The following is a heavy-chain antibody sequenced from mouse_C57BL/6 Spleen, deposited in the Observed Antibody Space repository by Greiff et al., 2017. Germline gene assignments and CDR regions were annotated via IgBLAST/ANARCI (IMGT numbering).Heavy chain of an antibody. D-gene: IGHD1-1*01. V-gene: IGHV14-4*01. Sequence: VQLQQSGAELVRPGASVKLSCTASGFNIKDDYMHWVKQRPEQGLEWIGWIDPENGDTEYASKFQGKATITADTSSNTAYLQLSSLTSEDTAVYYCTTLTTTVVAKGFAYWGQGTLVTVSA. CDR1: GFNIKDDY. CDR2: IDPENGDT. CDR3: TTLTTTVVAKGFAY. J-gene: IGHJ3*01.